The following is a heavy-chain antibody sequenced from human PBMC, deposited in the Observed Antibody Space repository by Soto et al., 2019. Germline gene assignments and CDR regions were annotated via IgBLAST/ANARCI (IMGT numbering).Heavy chain of an antibody. CDR3: ARVGASVTMVRGVITYFDY. J-gene: IGHJ4*02. CDR2: IYSGGST. CDR1: GFTVSSNY. Sequence: GGSLRLSCAASGFTVSSNYMSWVRQAPGKGLEWVSVIYSGGSTYYADSVKGRFTISRDNSKNTLYLQMNSLRAEDTAVYYCARVGASVTMVRGVITYFDYWGQGTLVTVSS. D-gene: IGHD3-10*01. V-gene: IGHV3-53*01.